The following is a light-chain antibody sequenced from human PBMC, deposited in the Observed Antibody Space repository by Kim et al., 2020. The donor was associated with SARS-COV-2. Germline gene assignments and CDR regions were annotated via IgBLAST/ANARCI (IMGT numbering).Light chain of an antibody. CDR1: KLGDKY. CDR2: QDS. CDR3: QAWDSSTAV. V-gene: IGLV3-1*01. Sequence: VSPGKTASITCAGDKLGDKYASWYQQKPGQSPVLVIYQDSKRPSGIPERFSGSNSGNTATLTISGTQAMDEADYYCQAWDSSTAVFGGGTKLTVL. J-gene: IGLJ2*01.